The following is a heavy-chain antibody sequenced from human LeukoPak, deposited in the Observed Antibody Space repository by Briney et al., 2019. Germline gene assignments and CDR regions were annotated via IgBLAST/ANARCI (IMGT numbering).Heavy chain of an antibody. CDR2: ISSSSSYI. J-gene: IGHJ5*02. V-gene: IGHV3-21*01. Sequence: PGGSLRLSCAASGFTFSSYSMNWVRQAPGKGLEWVSSISSSSSYIYYADSVKGRFTISRDNDKNSLYLQMNSLRAEDTAVYYCARDRGRIHPIDPWGQGTLVTVSS. CDR3: ARDRGRIHPIDP. CDR1: GFTFSSYS.